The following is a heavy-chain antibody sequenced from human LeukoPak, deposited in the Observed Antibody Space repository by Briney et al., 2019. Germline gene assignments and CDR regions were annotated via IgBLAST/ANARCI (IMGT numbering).Heavy chain of an antibody. J-gene: IGHJ4*02. CDR3: ARVVPITIFD. CDR2: IYSSGSS. V-gene: IGHV4-30-4*07. CDR1: GGSISSSTSS. D-gene: IGHD3-3*01. Sequence: SQTLSLTCGVSGGSISSSTSSWSWIRQPPGKGLEWIGYIYSSGSSYYNPSLKSRVTISVDTSKNQFSLKLSSVTAADTAVYYCARVVPITIFDWGQGTLVTVSS.